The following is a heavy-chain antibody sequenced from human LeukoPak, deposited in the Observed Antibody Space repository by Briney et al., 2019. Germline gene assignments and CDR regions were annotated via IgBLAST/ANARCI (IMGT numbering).Heavy chain of an antibody. V-gene: IGHV1-2*02. CDR3: ARDRVGSGWPRPYYFEK. J-gene: IGHJ4*02. D-gene: IGHD6-19*01. Sequence: AAVKVSCKPTGYTFTGYYFHLLRQAPGQGVEWLGWINPNTGATNPAQTFHGEVTITIDTSIATAYMELSRLTSDDTAVYYCARDRVGSGWPRPYYFEKWGQGTLVTVSS. CDR1: GYTFTGYY. CDR2: INPNTGAT.